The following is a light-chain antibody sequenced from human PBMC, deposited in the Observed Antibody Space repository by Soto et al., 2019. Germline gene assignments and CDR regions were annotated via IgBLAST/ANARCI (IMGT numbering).Light chain of an antibody. CDR3: CSYAGSTTFRVL. V-gene: IGLV2-23*03. CDR2: EGS. CDR1: SSDVGNYNL. J-gene: IGLJ2*01. Sequence: QSALTQPASVSGSPGQSITISCTGTSSDVGNYNLVSWYQQHLGKAPKLMIYEGSKRPSGVSNRFSGSKSGNTASLTISGLQAEDEADYYCCSYAGSTTFRVLFGGGTKLTVL.